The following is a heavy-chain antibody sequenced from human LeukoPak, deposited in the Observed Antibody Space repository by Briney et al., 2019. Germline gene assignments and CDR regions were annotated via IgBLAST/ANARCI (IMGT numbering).Heavy chain of an antibody. D-gene: IGHD3-16*02. Sequence: PSETLSLTCTVSGGSISSSSYYWGWIRQPPGKGLEWIGSIYYSGSTYYNPSLRSRVTISVDTSKNQFSLKLSSVTAADTAVYYCARDRPSTFGGVIVFDYWGQGTLVAVSS. V-gene: IGHV4-39*07. CDR1: GGSISSSSYY. CDR2: IYYSGST. CDR3: ARDRPSTFGGVIVFDY. J-gene: IGHJ4*02.